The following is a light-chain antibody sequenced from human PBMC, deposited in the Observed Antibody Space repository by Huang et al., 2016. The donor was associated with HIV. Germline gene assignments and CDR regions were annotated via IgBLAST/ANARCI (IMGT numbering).Light chain of an antibody. J-gene: IGKJ2*01. CDR2: DAS. V-gene: IGKV1-33*01. CDR3: QQYDNLHT. Sequence: DIQMTQSPSSLSASVGDRVTITCQASQDISNYLNWYQQKPVKAPKLLIYDASNLETGVPSRFSGSRSGTHFTFTINNLQPEDIATYYCQQYDNLHTFGQGTKLEIK. CDR1: QDISNY.